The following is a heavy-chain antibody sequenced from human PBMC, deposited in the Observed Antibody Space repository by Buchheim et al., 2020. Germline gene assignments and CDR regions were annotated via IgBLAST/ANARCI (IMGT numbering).Heavy chain of an antibody. CDR2: IKQDGSEK. V-gene: IGHV3-7*01. CDR1: GFTFNGYW. Sequence: EVQLVESGGGLVQPGGSLRLSCAASGFTFNGYWMSWVRQAPGKGLEWVANIKQDGSEKYYVDSVKGRFTISRDNAKNSLYLQMNSLRAEDTAVYYCARGLSSWYLFGYWGQGTL. CDR3: ARGLSSWYLFGY. D-gene: IGHD6-13*01. J-gene: IGHJ4*02.